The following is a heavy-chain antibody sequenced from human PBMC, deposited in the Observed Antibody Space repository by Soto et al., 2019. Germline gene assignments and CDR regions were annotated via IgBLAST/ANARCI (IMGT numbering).Heavy chain of an antibody. D-gene: IGHD6-19*01. CDR3: ARVFSSGWYAADY. Sequence: SETLSLPCTVSGGSFSSGGYYWSWIRQHPGKGLEWIGYIYYSGSTYYNPSLKSRITLSVDTSKNQFSLKLSSVTAADTAVYYCARVFSSGWYAADYWGQGTLVTVSS. CDR2: IYYSGST. CDR1: GGSFSSGGYY. J-gene: IGHJ4*02. V-gene: IGHV4-31*03.